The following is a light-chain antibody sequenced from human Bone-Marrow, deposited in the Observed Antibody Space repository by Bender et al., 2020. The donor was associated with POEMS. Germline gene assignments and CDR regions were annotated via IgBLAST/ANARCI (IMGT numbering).Light chain of an antibody. V-gene: IGLV2-23*02. CDR1: SSDVGSYNL. CDR3: CSYAGSSTPWV. CDR2: EVS. J-gene: IGLJ3*02. Sequence: QSGLTQPASVSGSPGQSITISCTGTSSDVGSYNLVSWYQQHPGKAPKLMIYEVSKRPSGFSNRFSGSKSGNTASLTISGLQAEDEADYYCCSYAGSSTPWVFGGGTKLTVL.